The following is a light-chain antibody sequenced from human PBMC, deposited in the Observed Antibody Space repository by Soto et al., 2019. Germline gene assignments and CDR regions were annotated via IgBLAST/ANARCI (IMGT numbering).Light chain of an antibody. CDR2: RAS. Sequence: EIVMTQSPATLSVSPGERATLSCRASQSVSSNLAWYQQKPGQAPRLLIYRASTRATGIPARFSGSGSGTEFTLTINSLQSEDFAVYYCQQYDNWTWTFGQGTKVDTK. J-gene: IGKJ1*01. V-gene: IGKV3-15*01. CDR3: QQYDNWTWT. CDR1: QSVSSN.